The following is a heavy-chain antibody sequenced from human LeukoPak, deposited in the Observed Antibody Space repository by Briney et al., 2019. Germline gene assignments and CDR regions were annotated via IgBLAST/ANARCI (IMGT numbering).Heavy chain of an antibody. CDR1: GGSFSGYY. CDR3: ARGRTQYYYDSSGYYFDY. Sequence: SETLSLTCAVYGGSFSGYYWSWIRQPPGKGLEWIGEINHSGSTNSNPSLKSRVTISVDTSKNQFSLKLSSVTAADTAVYYCARGRTQYYYDSSGYYFDYWGQGTLVTVSS. J-gene: IGHJ4*02. CDR2: INHSGST. V-gene: IGHV4-34*01. D-gene: IGHD3-22*01.